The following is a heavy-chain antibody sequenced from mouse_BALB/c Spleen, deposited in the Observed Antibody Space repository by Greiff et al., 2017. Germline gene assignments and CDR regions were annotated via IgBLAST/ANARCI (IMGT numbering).Heavy chain of an antibody. CDR2: ISSGSSTI. CDR1: GFTFSSFG. D-gene: IGHD2-4*01. Sequence: VQLKESGGGLVQPGGSRKLSCAASGFTFSSFGMHWVRQAPEKGLEWVAYISSGSSTIYYADTVKGRFTISRDNPKNTLFLQMTSLRSEDTAMYYCARCMIKGDYYAMDYWGQGTSVTVSS. V-gene: IGHV5-17*02. CDR3: ARCMIKGDYYAMDY. J-gene: IGHJ4*01.